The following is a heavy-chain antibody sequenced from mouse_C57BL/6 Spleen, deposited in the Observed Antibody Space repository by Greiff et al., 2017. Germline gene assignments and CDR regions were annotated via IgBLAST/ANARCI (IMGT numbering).Heavy chain of an antibody. CDR1: GYTFTSYG. CDR2: IYPRSGNT. CDR3: SRGITTVVARIYYAMDY. J-gene: IGHJ4*01. V-gene: IGHV1-81*01. Sequence: QVQLQQSGAELARPGASVKLSCKASGYTFTSYGISWVKQRTGQGLEWIGEIYPRSGNTYYNEKFKGKATLTADTSSSTSYMELRSLTSEDSAVYFVSRGITTVVARIYYAMDYWGQGTSVTVSS. D-gene: IGHD1-1*01.